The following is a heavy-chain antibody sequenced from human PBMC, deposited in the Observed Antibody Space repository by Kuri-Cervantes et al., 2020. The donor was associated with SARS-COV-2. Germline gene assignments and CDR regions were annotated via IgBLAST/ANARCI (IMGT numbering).Heavy chain of an antibody. D-gene: IGHD3-22*01. CDR2: ISSSSSYI. Sequence: LSLTCAASGFTFSSYSMNWVRQAPGKGLEWVSSISSSSSYIYYADSVKGRFTISRDNSKDTLYLQMNSLRAEDTAVYYCAKDFVYYYDSSGYLFDYWGQGTLVTVSS. V-gene: IGHV3-21*04. CDR1: GFTFSSYS. J-gene: IGHJ4*02. CDR3: AKDFVYYYDSSGYLFDY.